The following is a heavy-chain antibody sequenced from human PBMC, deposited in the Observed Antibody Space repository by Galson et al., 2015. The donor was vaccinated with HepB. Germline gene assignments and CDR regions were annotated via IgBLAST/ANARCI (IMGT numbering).Heavy chain of an antibody. CDR2: INPNSGGT. D-gene: IGHD2-2*01. CDR1: GYTFTGYY. V-gene: IGHV1-2*02. Sequence: SVKVSCKASGYTFTGYYMHWVRQAPGQGLEWMGWINPNSGGTNYAQKSQGRVTMTRDTSISTAYMELSRLRSDDTAVYYCARDFDLPGPIVVVPAAIFNWFDPWGQGTLVTVSS. CDR3: ARDFDLPGPIVVVPAAIFNWFDP. J-gene: IGHJ5*02.